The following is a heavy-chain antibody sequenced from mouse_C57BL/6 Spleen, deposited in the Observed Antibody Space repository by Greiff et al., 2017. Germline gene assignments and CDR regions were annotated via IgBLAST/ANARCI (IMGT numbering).Heavy chain of an antibody. CDR1: GYTFTDYY. V-gene: IGHV1-26*01. CDR2: INPNNGGT. Sequence: VQLKQSGPELVKPGASVKISCKASGYTFTDYYMNWVKQSHGKSLEWIGDINPNNGGTSYNQKFKGKATLTVDKSSSTAYMELRSLTSEDSAVYYCARDEGSGFAYWGQGTLVTVSA. J-gene: IGHJ3*01. CDR3: ARDEGSGFAY.